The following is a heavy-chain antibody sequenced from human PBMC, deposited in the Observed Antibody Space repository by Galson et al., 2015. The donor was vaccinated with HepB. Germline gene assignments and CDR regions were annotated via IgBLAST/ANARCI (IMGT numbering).Heavy chain of an antibody. D-gene: IGHD3-16*02. V-gene: IGHV1-2*04. J-gene: IGHJ6*02. CDR1: GYTFTGYY. Sequence: SVKVSCKASGYTFTGYYMHWVRQAPGQGLEWMGWINPNSGGTNYAQKFQGWVTMTRDTSISTAYMELSRLRSDDTAVYYCARMNIRPNTMGYDYVWGSYRPTNYYYYYGMDVWGQGTTVTVSS. CDR3: ARMNIRPNTMGYDYVWGSYRPTNYYYYYGMDV. CDR2: INPNSGGT.